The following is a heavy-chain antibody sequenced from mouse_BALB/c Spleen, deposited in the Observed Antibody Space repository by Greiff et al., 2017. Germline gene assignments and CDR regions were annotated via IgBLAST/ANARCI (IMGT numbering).Heavy chain of an antibody. V-gene: IGHV1S29*02. CDR2: IYPYNGGT. D-gene: IGHD1-1*01. Sequence: VQLKESGPELVKPGASVKISCKASGYTFTDYNMHWVKQSHGKSLEWIGYIYPYNGGTGYNQKFKSKATLTVDNSSSTAYMELRSLTSEDSAVYYCASRDLYGWFAYWGQGTLVTVSA. J-gene: IGHJ3*01. CDR3: ASRDLYGWFAY. CDR1: GYTFTDYN.